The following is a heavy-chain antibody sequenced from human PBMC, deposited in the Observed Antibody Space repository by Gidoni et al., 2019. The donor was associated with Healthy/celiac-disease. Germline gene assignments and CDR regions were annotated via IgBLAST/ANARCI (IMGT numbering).Heavy chain of an antibody. CDR3: ARHRYGGVWFGEPPCY. D-gene: IGHD3-10*01. V-gene: IGHV5-51*01. CDR2: IYPGDSDT. Sequence: GKGLEWMGIIYPGDSDTRYSPSFQGQVTISADKSISTAYLQWSSLKASDTAMYYCARHRYGGVWFGEPPCYWGQGTLVTVSS. J-gene: IGHJ4*02.